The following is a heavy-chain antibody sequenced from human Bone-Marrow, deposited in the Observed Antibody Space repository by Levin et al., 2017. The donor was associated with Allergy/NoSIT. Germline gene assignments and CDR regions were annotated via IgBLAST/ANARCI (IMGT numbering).Heavy chain of an antibody. CDR2: ISSSGSTI. J-gene: IGHJ5*02. CDR3: ARVGEQQRRSWFDP. CDR1: GFTFSDYY. D-gene: IGHD6-13*01. Sequence: GGSLRLSCAASGFTFSDYYMSWIRQAPGKGLEWVSYISSSGSTIYYADSVKGRFTISRDNAKNSLYLQMNSLRAEDTAVYYCARVGEQQRRSWFDPWGQGTLVTVSS. V-gene: IGHV3-11*01.